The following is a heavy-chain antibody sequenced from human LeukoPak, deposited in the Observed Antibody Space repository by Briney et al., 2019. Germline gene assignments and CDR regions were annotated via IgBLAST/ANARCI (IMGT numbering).Heavy chain of an antibody. D-gene: IGHD2-21*02. CDR2: IYYSGST. Sequence: PSETLSLTCTVSGGSISSYYWSWIRQPPGKGLEWIGYIYYSGSTNYNPSLKSRVTISVDTSKNQFSLKLSSVTAADTAVYYCARDVSRAGDDFNAFDIWGQGTMVTVSS. J-gene: IGHJ3*02. CDR1: GGSISSYY. CDR3: ARDVSRAGDDFNAFDI. V-gene: IGHV4-59*01.